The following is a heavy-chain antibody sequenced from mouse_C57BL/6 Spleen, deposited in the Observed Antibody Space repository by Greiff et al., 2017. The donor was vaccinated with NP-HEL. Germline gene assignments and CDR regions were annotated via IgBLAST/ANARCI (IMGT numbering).Heavy chain of an antibody. CDR1: GYSIPSGYY. CDR2: ISYDGSN. J-gene: IGHJ2*01. D-gene: IGHD2-1*01. CDR3: ARDGKGDY. V-gene: IGHV3-6*01. Sequence: EVQLQESGPGLVKPSQSLSLTCSVTGYSIPSGYYWNWIRQFPGNKLEWMGYISYDGSNNYNPSLKNRISITRDTSKNQFFLKLNSVTTEDTATYYCARDGKGDYWGQGTTLTVSS.